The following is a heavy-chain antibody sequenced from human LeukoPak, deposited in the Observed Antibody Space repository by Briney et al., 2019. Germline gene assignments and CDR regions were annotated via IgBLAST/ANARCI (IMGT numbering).Heavy chain of an antibody. D-gene: IGHD6-13*01. CDR1: GYTFTSYD. V-gene: IGHV1-8*01. J-gene: IGHJ4*02. CDR3: ARGVRAAAGAFDH. CDR2: MNPNSGNT. Sequence: ASVKVSCKASGYTFTSYDINWVRQATGQGLERMGWMNPNSGNTGYAQKFQGRVTMTRNTSISTAYMELSSLRSEDTAVYYCARGVRAAAGAFDHWGQGTLVTVSS.